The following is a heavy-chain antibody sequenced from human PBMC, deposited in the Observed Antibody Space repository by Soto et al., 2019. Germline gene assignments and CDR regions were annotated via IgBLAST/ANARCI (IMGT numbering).Heavy chain of an antibody. CDR3: ARRGLSNNDY. D-gene: IGHD1-1*01. CDR2: ILHIGDSA. CDR1: GFSFSANA. Sequence: DVQLLESGGGLVQPGGSLRLSCVASGFSFSANAMTWVRQAPGKGLEWVSSILHIGDSAYYADSVKGRFTISRDNSKSTLYLHMNSLRADDTAVYYCARRGLSNNDYWGQGTLVTVSS. J-gene: IGHJ4*02. V-gene: IGHV3-23*01.